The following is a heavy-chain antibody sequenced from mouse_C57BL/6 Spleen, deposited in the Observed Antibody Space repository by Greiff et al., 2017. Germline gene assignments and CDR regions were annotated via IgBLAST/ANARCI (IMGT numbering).Heavy chain of an antibody. V-gene: IGHV1-69*01. D-gene: IGHD2-3*01. Sequence: QVQLQQPGAELVMPGASVKLSCKASGYTFTSYWMHWVKQRPGQGLEWIGEIDPSDSYTNYNQKFKGKSTLTVDKSSSTAYMQLSSLTSEDSAVYYCPRREDDGYRYYAMDYWGQGTSVTVSS. CDR3: PRREDDGYRYYAMDY. CDR1: GYTFTSYW. CDR2: IDPSDSYT. J-gene: IGHJ4*01.